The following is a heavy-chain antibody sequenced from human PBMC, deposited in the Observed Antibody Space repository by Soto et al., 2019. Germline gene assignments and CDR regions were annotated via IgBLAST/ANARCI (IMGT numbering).Heavy chain of an antibody. Sequence: WGSLRLSCVSSVFVFKNYEMSWVRQAPGKGLECISYISNSGNTIYVADSMRGRFTISRDNAKNSLFLQMNSLRADDTAVYYCARDIDNRDYYYGLDVWGQGTTVTVSS. CDR1: VFVFKNYE. D-gene: IGHD1-20*01. V-gene: IGHV3-48*03. CDR2: ISNSGNTI. J-gene: IGHJ6*01. CDR3: ARDIDNRDYYYGLDV.